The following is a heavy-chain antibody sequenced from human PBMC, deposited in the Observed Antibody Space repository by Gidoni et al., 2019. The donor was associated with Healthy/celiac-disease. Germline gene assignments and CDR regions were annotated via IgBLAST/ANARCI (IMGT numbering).Heavy chain of an antibody. V-gene: IGHV3-15*01. Sequence: EVQLVESGGGLVKPGGSLRLSCAASGFTSSNAWMSWARQAPGKGLGWVGRIKSKTDGGTTDYAAPVKGRFTISRDDSKNTLYLQMNSLKTEDTAVYYCTTVYAVKSTSPKSERRYYYYYYMDVWGKGTTVTVSS. D-gene: IGHD2-2*01. CDR1: GFTSSNAW. CDR3: TTVYAVKSTSPKSERRYYYYYYMDV. J-gene: IGHJ6*03. CDR2: IKSKTDGGTT.